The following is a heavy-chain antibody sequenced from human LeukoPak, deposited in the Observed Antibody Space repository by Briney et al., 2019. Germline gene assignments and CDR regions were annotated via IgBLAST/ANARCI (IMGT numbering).Heavy chain of an antibody. CDR3: ARGARGSGTASDY. D-gene: IGHD3-10*01. CDR1: GFTFSSYW. Sequence: PGGSLRLSCAASGFTFSSYWMHWVRQAPGKGLVWVSRNSDGSSTNYTDSVKGRFTISRDNAKNTLHLQINSLRAEDTAVYYCARGARGSGTASDYWGQGTLVTVSS. J-gene: IGHJ4*02. V-gene: IGHV3-74*01. CDR2: NSDGSST.